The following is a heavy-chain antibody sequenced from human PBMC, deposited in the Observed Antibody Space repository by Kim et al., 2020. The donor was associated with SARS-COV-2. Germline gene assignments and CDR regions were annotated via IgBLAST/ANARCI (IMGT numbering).Heavy chain of an antibody. CDR3: ARGDHDILTGKHYFDY. Sequence: PKSRVTISVDTSKNQFSLKLSSVTAADTAVYYCARGDHDILTGKHYFDYWGQGTLVTVSS. V-gene: IGHV4-59*09. J-gene: IGHJ4*02. D-gene: IGHD3-9*01.